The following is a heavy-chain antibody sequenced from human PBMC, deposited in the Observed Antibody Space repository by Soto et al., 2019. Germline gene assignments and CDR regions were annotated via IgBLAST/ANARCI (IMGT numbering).Heavy chain of an antibody. Sequence: EVQLVESGGGLVQPGGSLRLSCVASGFTFSSYWMHGVRQAPGKGLVWVSSISNDGSSIYADPVKGRFTISRDNAKNTLYLQMNSLRAEVTAVYYCARLPNKSPQNWGQGTLVIVSP. J-gene: IGHJ1*01. V-gene: IGHV3-74*01. CDR1: GFTFSSYW. CDR2: ISNDGSS. CDR3: ARLPNKSPQN.